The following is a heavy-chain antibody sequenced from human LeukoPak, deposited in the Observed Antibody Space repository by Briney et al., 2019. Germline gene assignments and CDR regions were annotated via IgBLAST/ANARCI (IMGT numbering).Heavy chain of an antibody. CDR3: ARAGGGYCSSTSCSYYFDY. Sequence: ASAKVSCKASGYTFTGYYIHWVRQATGQGLEWMGWMNPNSGNTGYAQKFQGRVTITRNTSISTAYMELSSLRSEDTAVYYCARAGGGYCSSTSCSYYFDYWGQGTLVTVSS. CDR1: GYTFTGYY. D-gene: IGHD2-2*01. CDR2: MNPNSGNT. V-gene: IGHV1-8*03. J-gene: IGHJ4*02.